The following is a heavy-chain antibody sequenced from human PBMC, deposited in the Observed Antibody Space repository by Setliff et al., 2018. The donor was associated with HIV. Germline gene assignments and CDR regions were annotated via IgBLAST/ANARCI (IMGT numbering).Heavy chain of an antibody. CDR1: GFTFSSYG. J-gene: IGHJ5*02. V-gene: IGHV3-30*02. Sequence: HPGGSLRLSCAASGFTFSSYGMHWVRQGPGKGLEWVAFIRHNGRNQYYAESVKGRFTVSRDNSKNTLFLQMDSLNHEDTALYFCARSQWEVPILSWFDPWGQGTSVTVS. CDR3: ARSQWEVPILSWFDP. D-gene: IGHD1-26*01. CDR2: IRHNGRNQ.